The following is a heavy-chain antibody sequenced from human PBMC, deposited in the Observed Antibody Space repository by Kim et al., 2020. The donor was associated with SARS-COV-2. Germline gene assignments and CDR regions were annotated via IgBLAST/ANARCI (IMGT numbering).Heavy chain of an antibody. D-gene: IGHD6-19*01. Sequence: NTRYSPEVQGRVSITRDTSATTAYLEVSGLISEDTAVYYCAREAVAGSFDYWGQGSLVTVSS. V-gene: IGHV1-3*01. CDR3: AREAVAGSFDY. CDR2: NT. J-gene: IGHJ4*02.